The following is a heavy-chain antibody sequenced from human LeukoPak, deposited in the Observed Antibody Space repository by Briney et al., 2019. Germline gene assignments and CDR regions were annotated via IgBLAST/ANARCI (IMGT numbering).Heavy chain of an antibody. CDR1: GFTLDVYA. V-gene: IGHV3-43D*03. J-gene: IGHJ6*03. D-gene: IGHD3-10*01. CDR2: ISWDGGST. CDR3: AKGSSYYGSGSMDV. Sequence: GGSLRLSCAASGFTLDVYAMPWVRQAPGKGLEWVSLISWDGGSTYYADSVKGRFTISRDNSKNSLYLQMNSLRAEDTALYYCAKGSSYYGSGSMDVWGKGTTVTVSS.